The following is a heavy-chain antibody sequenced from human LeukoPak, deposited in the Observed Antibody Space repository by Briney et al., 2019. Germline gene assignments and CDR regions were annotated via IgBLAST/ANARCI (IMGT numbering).Heavy chain of an antibody. CDR3: ARSTVTTSAFDI. D-gene: IGHD4-17*01. J-gene: IGHJ3*02. V-gene: IGHV1-2*02. CDR1: GYTFTDYY. Sequence: GASVKVSCKASGYTFTDYYVHWVRQAPGQGLEWMGWINPNSGGTNFAQKFQGRVTMTRDTSISTAYMELNRLRSDDTAMYYCARSTVTTSAFDIWGQGTMVTVSS. CDR2: INPNSGGT.